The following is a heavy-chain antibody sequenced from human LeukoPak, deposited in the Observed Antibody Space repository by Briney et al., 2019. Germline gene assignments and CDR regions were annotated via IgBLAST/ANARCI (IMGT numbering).Heavy chain of an antibody. Sequence: PSETLSLTCTVSGGSISSSSYYWGWIRQPPGKGLEWIGSIYYSGSTNYNPSLKSRVTISVDTSKNQFSLKLSSVTAADTAVYYCARGAQVYAMAFDIWGQGTMVTVSS. CDR2: IYYSGST. CDR1: GGSISSSSYY. J-gene: IGHJ3*02. D-gene: IGHD2-8*01. CDR3: ARGAQVYAMAFDI. V-gene: IGHV4-39*07.